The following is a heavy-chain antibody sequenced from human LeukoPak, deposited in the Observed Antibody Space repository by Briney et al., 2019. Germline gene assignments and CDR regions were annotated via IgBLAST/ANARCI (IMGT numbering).Heavy chain of an antibody. CDR1: GCSFTSYW. J-gene: IGHJ5*02. Sequence: GESLKISCKGSGCSFTSYWIGWVRQMPGKGLEWMGIIYPGDSDTRYSPSFQGQVTISADKSISTAYLQWGSLKASDTAMYYCARGLEQWLNWFDPWGQGTLVTVSS. CDR3: ARGLEQWLNWFDP. V-gene: IGHV5-51*01. D-gene: IGHD6-19*01. CDR2: IYPGDSDT.